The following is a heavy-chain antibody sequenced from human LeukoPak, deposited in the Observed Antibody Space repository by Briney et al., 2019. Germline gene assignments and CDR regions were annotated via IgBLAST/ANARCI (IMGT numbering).Heavy chain of an antibody. CDR3: ARVIAARERAWFGELRLYYYSYIDV. CDR2: IYSDGST. D-gene: IGHD3-10*01. Sequence: GGSLRLSCAASGFTVSSNYMSWVRQAPGKGLEWVSVIYSDGSTYYADSVKGRFTISRDNSKNTLYLQMNSLRAEDTAVYYCARVIAARERAWFGELRLYYYSYIDVWGKGTTVTISS. J-gene: IGHJ6*03. V-gene: IGHV3-66*01. CDR1: GFTVSSNY.